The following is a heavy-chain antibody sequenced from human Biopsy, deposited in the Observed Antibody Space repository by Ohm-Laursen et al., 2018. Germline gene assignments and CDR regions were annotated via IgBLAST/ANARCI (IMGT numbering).Heavy chain of an antibody. CDR1: GFSDSSYD. D-gene: IGHD6-6*01. V-gene: IGHV3-21*01. J-gene: IGHJ6*02. CDR3: ARDSSRRAREGGMDV. Sequence: SLRLSCSAAGFSDSSYDMNRVRQAPGKGLEWISYISETSSHIYDADSVRGRFTVARDIAKNSLYLQLNSLRVEDTAVYYCARDSSRRAREGGMDVWGQGTTVTVSS. CDR2: ISETSSHI.